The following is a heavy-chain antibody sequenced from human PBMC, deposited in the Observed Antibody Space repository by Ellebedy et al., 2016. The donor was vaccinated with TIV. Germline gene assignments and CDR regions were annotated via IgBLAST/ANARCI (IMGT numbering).Heavy chain of an antibody. CDR2: IYSTGST. Sequence: ESLKISCTVPGGSISSYYWSWIRQPPGKGLEWIGQIYSTGSTNYNPSLTSRVTISIDTSKSQFSLRLSSVTAADTAVYYCARGTSATGPYFDYWGQGSLVTVSS. J-gene: IGHJ4*02. CDR1: GGSISSYY. CDR3: ARGTSATGPYFDY. V-gene: IGHV4-59*01. D-gene: IGHD6-13*01.